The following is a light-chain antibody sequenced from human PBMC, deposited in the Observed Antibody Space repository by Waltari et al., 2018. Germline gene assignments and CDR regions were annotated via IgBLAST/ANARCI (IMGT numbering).Light chain of an antibody. CDR1: SSNIGAGYD. V-gene: IGLV1-40*01. CDR2: GNS. CDR3: QSYDSSLSGGV. Sequence: QSVLTQPPSVSGAPGQRVTIPCTGSSSNIGAGYDVHWYQQLPGPAPKLLIYGNSNRPSGVPDRFSGSKSGTSASLAITGLQAEDEADYYCQSYDSSLSGGVFGGGTKLTVL. J-gene: IGLJ2*01.